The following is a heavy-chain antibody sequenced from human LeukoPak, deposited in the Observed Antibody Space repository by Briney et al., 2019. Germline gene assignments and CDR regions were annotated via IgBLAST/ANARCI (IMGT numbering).Heavy chain of an antibody. CDR1: GYTLTEFS. V-gene: IGHV1-24*01. CDR3: ARMHYYDSSGDNWFDP. J-gene: IGHJ5*02. D-gene: IGHD3-22*01. Sequence: ASVKVSCKVSGYTLTEFSMHWVRQAPGKGLEWMGGFDPEDGETIYAQELQGRVTMTRDTSTDTAYMELSSLRSEDTAVYYCARMHYYDSSGDNWFDPWGQGTLVTVSS. CDR2: FDPEDGET.